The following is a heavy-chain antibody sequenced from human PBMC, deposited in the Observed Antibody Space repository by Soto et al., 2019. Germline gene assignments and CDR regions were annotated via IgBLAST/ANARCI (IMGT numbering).Heavy chain of an antibody. D-gene: IGHD5-12*01. CDR3: AKGDNLGPKTGYAFDP. CDR1: GDSVSSNTAS. Sequence: SQTLSLTCAISGDSVSSNTASWNWIRQSPSRGLEWLGRTYFRSKWYNDYAVSVKSRIIINPGTSNNKFSLQLNSVTPEDTAVYFCAKGDNLGPKTGYAFDPWGQGIMVTVS. J-gene: IGHJ5*02. V-gene: IGHV6-1*01. CDR2: TYFRSKWYN.